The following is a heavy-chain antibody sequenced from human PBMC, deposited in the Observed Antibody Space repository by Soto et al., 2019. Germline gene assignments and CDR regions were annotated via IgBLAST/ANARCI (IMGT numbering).Heavy chain of an antibody. Sequence: QSQTLSLTCAISGDSVSSNSAAWNWIRQSPSRGLEWLGRTYYRSKWYNDYAVSVKSRITINPDTSKNQFSLQLNSVTPEDTAVYYCARGDSRYYDFWSGYYENAFDIWGQGTMVTVSS. CDR3: ARGDSRYYDFWSGYYENAFDI. CDR1: GDSVSSNSAA. V-gene: IGHV6-1*01. D-gene: IGHD3-3*01. J-gene: IGHJ3*02. CDR2: TYYRSKWYN.